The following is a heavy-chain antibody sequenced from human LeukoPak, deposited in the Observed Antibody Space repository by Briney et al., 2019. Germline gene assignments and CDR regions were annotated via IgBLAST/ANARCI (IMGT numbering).Heavy chain of an antibody. V-gene: IGHV3-73*01. CDR2: IRSKANSYAT. Sequence: GGSLRLSCAASGFIFSDSGMHWVRQASGKGQEWVCLIRSKANSYATAYAASVKGRFTISRDDSKIMAYLQMNSLKTEDTAVYYCTRFHVDSTMEVDYWGQGTLVTVSS. D-gene: IGHD5-18*01. J-gene: IGHJ4*02. CDR1: GFIFSDSG. CDR3: TRFHVDSTMEVDY.